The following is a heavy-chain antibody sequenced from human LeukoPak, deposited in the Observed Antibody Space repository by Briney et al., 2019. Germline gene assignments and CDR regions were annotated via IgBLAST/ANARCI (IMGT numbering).Heavy chain of an antibody. V-gene: IGHV3-53*01. CDR2: IYSGGST. CDR1: GFTVSNNY. CDR3: ASIVGARVTEFDF. Sequence: GGSLRLSCAASGFTVSNNYMNWVRQAPGKGLEWVSVIYSGGSTSYADSVKGRFTISRDNSENTLYLQMNSLRAEDTAVYYCASIVGARVTEFDFWGQGTLVTVSS. D-gene: IGHD1-26*01. J-gene: IGHJ4*02.